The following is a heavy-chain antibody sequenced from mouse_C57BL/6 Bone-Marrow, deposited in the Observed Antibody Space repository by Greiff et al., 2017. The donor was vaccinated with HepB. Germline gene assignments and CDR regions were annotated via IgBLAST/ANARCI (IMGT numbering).Heavy chain of an antibody. CDR2: IYPRSGNT. Sequence: VKLKQSGAELARPGASVKLSCKASGYTFTSYGISWVKQRTGQGLEWIGEIYPRSGNTYYNEKFKGKATLTADKSSSTAYMELRSLTSEDSAVYFCARTGIYYYGSSPFAYWGQGTLVTVSA. CDR1: GYTFTSYG. J-gene: IGHJ3*01. D-gene: IGHD1-1*01. CDR3: ARTGIYYYGSSPFAY. V-gene: IGHV1-81*01.